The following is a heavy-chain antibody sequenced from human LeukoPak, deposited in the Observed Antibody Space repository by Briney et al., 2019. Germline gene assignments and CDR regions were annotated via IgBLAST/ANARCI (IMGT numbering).Heavy chain of an antibody. J-gene: IGHJ4*02. CDR3: ARYRGHSTTWTYFFDY. CDR2: IDPSGDTI. CDR1: GFTFSDYY. Sequence: KPGGSLRLSCVASGFTFSDYYMSWIRQSPEKGLERVSYIDPSGDTIYYADSVKGRFTISRDNAKNSLYLRMNALRAEDTAVYYCARYRGHSTTWTYFFDYWGQGTLVTVSS. V-gene: IGHV3-11*04. D-gene: IGHD6-13*01.